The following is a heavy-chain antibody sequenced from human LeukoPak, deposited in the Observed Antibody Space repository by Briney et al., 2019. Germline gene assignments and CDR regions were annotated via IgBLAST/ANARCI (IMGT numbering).Heavy chain of an antibody. Sequence: GGSLRLSCAASGFTFSSYGMRWVRQAPGKGLEWVAVISYDGSNKYYADSVKGRFTISRDNSKNTLYLQMNSLRAEDTAVYYCAKLVDSSGYYSYDAFDIWGQGTRVTVSS. J-gene: IGHJ3*02. D-gene: IGHD3-22*01. CDR3: AKLVDSSGYYSYDAFDI. V-gene: IGHV3-30*18. CDR1: GFTFSSYG. CDR2: ISYDGSNK.